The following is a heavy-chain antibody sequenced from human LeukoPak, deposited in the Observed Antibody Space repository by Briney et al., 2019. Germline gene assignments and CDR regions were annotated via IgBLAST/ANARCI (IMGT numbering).Heavy chain of an antibody. CDR3: ARRAYGIGFGY. Sequence: SETLSLTCTVSGGSVSSSPYWWGWIRQPPGKGLEWIGTIYYTGSTFYNPSLKSRVTISADTSSNQFSLKLTSVTAADTAVYYCARRAYGIGFGYWGQGTMSPSPQ. J-gene: IGHJ4*02. D-gene: IGHD1-14*01. CDR1: GGSVSSSPYW. V-gene: IGHV4-39*01. CDR2: IYYTGST.